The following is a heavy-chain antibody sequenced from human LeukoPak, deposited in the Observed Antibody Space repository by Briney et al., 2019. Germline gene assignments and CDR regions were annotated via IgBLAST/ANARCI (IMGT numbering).Heavy chain of an antibody. D-gene: IGHD6-13*01. CDR3: AKDIRESGSSSWQFDY. V-gene: IGHV3-30*18. CDR2: ISYDGSNK. CDR1: GFTFSSYG. Sequence: PGGSLRPSCAASGFTFSSYGMHWVRQAPGKGLEWVAVISYDGSNKYYADSVKGRFTISRDNAKNSLYLQMNSLRAEDTALYYCAKDIRESGSSSWQFDYWGQGTLVTASS. J-gene: IGHJ4*02.